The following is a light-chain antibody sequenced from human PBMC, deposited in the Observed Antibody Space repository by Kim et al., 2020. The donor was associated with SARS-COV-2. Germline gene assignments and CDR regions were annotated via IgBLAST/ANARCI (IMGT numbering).Light chain of an antibody. Sequence: PRERSTCTRRDSHSVSSSYLACYQQKTRRDPRLLIYGASSRGACIPDGFCGSGSGTDYTLTISRMEPEDFAVYYCQQYGSSPSITFGQGTRLEIK. CDR2: GAS. CDR1: HSVSSSY. V-gene: IGKV3-20*01. J-gene: IGKJ5*01. CDR3: QQYGSSPSIT.